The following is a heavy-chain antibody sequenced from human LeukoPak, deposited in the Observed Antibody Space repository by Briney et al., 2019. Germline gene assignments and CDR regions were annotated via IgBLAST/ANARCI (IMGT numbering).Heavy chain of an antibody. J-gene: IGHJ3*02. CDR2: IRCKDSGGTT. CDR1: GFTLSGKH. D-gene: IGHD5-18*01. Sequence: GGSLRLSCAVSGFTLSGKHMSWIRQAPGKGVEWVGFIRCKDSGGTTQYAASVKRRFTISRADSTSIAYLKMNSLKTEDTAVYYCTRDPSGGYSYGLVWYAFDIWGQGTMVTVSS. V-gene: IGHV3-49*03. CDR3: TRDPSGGYSYGLVWYAFDI.